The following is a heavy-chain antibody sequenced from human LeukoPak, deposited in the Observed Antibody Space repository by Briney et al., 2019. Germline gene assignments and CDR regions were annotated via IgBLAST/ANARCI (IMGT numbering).Heavy chain of an antibody. CDR1: GFTFSSYA. Sequence: GGSLRLSCAASGFTFSSYAMSWVRQPPGKGVGWVSAISGSGGSTYYADSVKGRFTSSRDNSKNTLYLQMNSLRAEDTAVYYCAKSGIVVVPAAMDWFDPWGQGTLVTVSS. CDR2: ISGSGGST. CDR3: AKSGIVVVPAAMDWFDP. V-gene: IGHV3-23*01. D-gene: IGHD2-2*01. J-gene: IGHJ5*02.